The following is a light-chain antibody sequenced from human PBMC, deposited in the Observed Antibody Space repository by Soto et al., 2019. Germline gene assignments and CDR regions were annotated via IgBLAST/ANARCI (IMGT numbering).Light chain of an antibody. CDR2: KAS. V-gene: IGKV1-5*03. J-gene: IGKJ1*01. Sequence: IQMTQSPSTLSRAVGDRVPITCRSSQTISSWLAWYQQKPGKAPKLLIYKASTLKSGVPSRFSGSGSGTEFTLTISSLQPDDFATYYCQHYNSYSEAFGQGTKVDIK. CDR1: QTISSW. CDR3: QHYNSYSEA.